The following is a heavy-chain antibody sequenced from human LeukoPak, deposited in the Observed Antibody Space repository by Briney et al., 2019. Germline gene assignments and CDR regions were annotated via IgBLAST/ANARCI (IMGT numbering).Heavy chain of an antibody. D-gene: IGHD2-2*03. CDR3: AKRSGYCSSTSCSAFDY. J-gene: IGHJ4*02. CDR1: GYSFTSYW. CDR2: IYPGDFDT. Sequence: GGSLQIPCKGSGYSFTSYWIGWVGQMPGKGLDGMGIIYPGDFDTRYSPSFQGQVTSSADTSISTAYLQWSSLKASDTAMYSCAKRSGYCSSTSCSAFDYWGQGTLVTVSS. V-gene: IGHV5-51*01.